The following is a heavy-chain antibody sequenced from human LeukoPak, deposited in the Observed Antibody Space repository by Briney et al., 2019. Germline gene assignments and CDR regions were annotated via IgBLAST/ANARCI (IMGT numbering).Heavy chain of an antibody. J-gene: IGHJ4*02. CDR3: VKGRISEDGLDF. Sequence: GGSLRLSCAASGFTFSRSAMTWVGQTPGKGLDWVSSISSSGNTYYADSVKGRFTITRDNSKNMLYLQMNSLRAEDTAVYYCVKGRISEDGLDFWGQGTLVTVSS. D-gene: IGHD6-13*01. CDR2: ISSSGNT. CDR1: GFTFSRSA. V-gene: IGHV3-23*01.